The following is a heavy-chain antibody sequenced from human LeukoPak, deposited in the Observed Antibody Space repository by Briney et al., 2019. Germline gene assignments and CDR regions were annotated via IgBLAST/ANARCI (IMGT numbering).Heavy chain of an antibody. J-gene: IGHJ4*02. CDR1: GGSISSGSYY. Sequence: PSETLSLTCTVSGGSISSGSYYWSWTRQPAGKGLEWIGRIYTSGSTNYNPSLKSRVTLSIDTSKNQFSLKLSSVTAADTAVYYCASSFYDGVWGSYRYGDYWGQGTLVTVSS. V-gene: IGHV4-61*02. D-gene: IGHD3-16*02. CDR2: IYTSGST. CDR3: ASSFYDGVWGSYRYGDY.